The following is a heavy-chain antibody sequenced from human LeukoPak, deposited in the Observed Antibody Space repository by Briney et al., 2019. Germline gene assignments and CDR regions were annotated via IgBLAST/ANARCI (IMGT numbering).Heavy chain of an antibody. V-gene: IGHV4-30-4*01. CDR2: IYNTGSA. CDR3: ARRYYGSYYFDY. D-gene: IGHD3-10*01. Sequence: SQTLSLTCTVSGGSISSDDNFWSWIRQPPGKGLEWIGYIYNTGSAYYNASLKSRVRISVDTSNNQFSLELSSVTAADTAVYFCARRYYGSYYFDYWGQGTLVTVSS. J-gene: IGHJ4*02. CDR1: GGSISSDDNF.